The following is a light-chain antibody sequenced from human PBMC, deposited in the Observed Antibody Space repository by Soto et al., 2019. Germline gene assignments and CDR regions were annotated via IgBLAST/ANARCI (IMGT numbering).Light chain of an antibody. CDR1: SSDVGGYNY. CDR3: SSYSTGGSYV. J-gene: IGLJ1*01. CDR2: DVS. Sequence: QSALTQPASVSGSPGQSITITCTGTSSDVGGYNYVSWYQQHPGKAPKFMIYDVSNRPSGVSNRFSGSKSGNTASLTISGLQAEDEADYYCSSYSTGGSYVFGTGTKVTVL. V-gene: IGLV2-14*01.